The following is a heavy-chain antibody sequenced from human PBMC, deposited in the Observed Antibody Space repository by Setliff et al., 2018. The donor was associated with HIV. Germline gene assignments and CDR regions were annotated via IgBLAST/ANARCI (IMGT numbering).Heavy chain of an antibody. D-gene: IGHD6-19*01. Sequence: PSETLSLPCTVSGGSISSGGYYWSWIRQHPGKGLEWIGYIYYSGSTYFNPSLKSRVTISVDTSKNKFSLKLTSVTAADPAVYYCASVGDDGSGWYGFVSGIDPWGQGTLVTVSS. CDR3: ASVGDDGSGWYGFVSGIDP. V-gene: IGHV4-31*03. CDR1: GGSISSGGYY. J-gene: IGHJ5*02. CDR2: IYYSGST.